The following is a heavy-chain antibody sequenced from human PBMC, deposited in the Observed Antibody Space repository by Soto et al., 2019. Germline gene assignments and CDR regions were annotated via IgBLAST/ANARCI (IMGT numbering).Heavy chain of an antibody. CDR2: TSYDGSDK. J-gene: IGHJ6*02. Sequence: QVQLVESGGGVVQPGRSLRLSCAASGFTFTSFGMHWVRQAPGKGLEWVAVTSYDGSDKYYAESVKGRFTISRDNTKNTLYLPMNSLRRDDTAVYYSATDRTENDFWTDYYYDYYGMAVWGQGTTFTVSS. CDR3: ATDRTENDFWTDYYYDYYGMAV. CDR1: GFTFTSFG. V-gene: IGHV3-30*03. D-gene: IGHD3-3*01.